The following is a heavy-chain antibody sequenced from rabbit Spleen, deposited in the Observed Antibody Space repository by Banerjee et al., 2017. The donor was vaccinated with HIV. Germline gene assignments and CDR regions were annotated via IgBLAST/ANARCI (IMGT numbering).Heavy chain of an antibody. CDR2: ITGSSSDFT. CDR1: GFSFSSNDY. D-gene: IGHD8-1*01. CDR3: ARDTGSSFSSYGMDL. Sequence: QSLEESGGDLVKPGASLTLTCTASGFSFSSNDYMCWVRQAPGKGLEWISCITGSSSDFTYSATWAKGRFTISKTSSTTVTLQMTSLTVADTATYFCARDTGSSFSSYGMDLWGPRHPGHRL. V-gene: IGHV1S40*01. J-gene: IGHJ6*01.